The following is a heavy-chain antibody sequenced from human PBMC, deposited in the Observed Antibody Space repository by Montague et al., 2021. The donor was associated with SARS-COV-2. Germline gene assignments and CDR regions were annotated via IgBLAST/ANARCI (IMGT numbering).Heavy chain of an antibody. D-gene: IGHD3-22*01. CDR3: ARPPTFYCESSGYYSN. Sequence: SLRLSCAASGFALSDYYMAWIRQAPGKGLEWLAYISHSSNTIAYADSVKGRFTISRDDDNNSVHLHMTNLRVEDTAVYYCARPPTFYCESSGYYSNWGQGAQVTATS. J-gene: IGHJ4*02. CDR1: GFALSDYY. CDR2: ISHSSNTI. V-gene: IGHV3-11*01.